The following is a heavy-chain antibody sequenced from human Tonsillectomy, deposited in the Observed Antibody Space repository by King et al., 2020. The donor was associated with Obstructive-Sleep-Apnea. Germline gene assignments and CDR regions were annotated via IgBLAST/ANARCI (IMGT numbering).Heavy chain of an antibody. CDR2: ISWNSANI. Sequence: VQLVESGGGLVQPGRSLRLSCAASGFTFADYGMHWVRQAPGKGLEWVSGISWNSANIAYADSVKGRFTISRDNAKNSLYLQMNSLRAEDPAWYYCAKDRLAEITECFDYWGRGTLVSVSS. V-gene: IGHV3-9*01. D-gene: IGHD5-24*01. CDR3: AKDRLAEITECFDY. CDR1: GFTFADYG. J-gene: IGHJ4*02.